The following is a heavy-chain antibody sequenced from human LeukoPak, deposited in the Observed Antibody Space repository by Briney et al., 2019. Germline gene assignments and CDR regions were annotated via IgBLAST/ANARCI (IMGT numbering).Heavy chain of an antibody. D-gene: IGHD1-26*01. CDR2: TYYRSKWYN. V-gene: IGHV6-1*01. CDR1: GDSVSSNSAA. Sequence: KQSQTLSLTCAISGDSVSSNSAAWNWIRQSSSRGLEWLGRTYYRSKWYNDYAVSVKGRITINPDTSKNQFSLKLSSVTAADTAVYYCARRGLGWELLRGDDYWGQGTLVTVSS. J-gene: IGHJ4*02. CDR3: ARRGLGWELLRGDDY.